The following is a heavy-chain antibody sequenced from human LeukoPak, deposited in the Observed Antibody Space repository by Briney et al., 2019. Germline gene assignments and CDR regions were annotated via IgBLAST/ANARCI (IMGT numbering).Heavy chain of an antibody. V-gene: IGHV3-53*01. D-gene: IGHD6-13*01. CDR1: GFTVSRNS. CDR3: AKEEAAAGNFWRPVFDDNWFAP. Sequence: GGSLRLSCAASGFTVSRNSMSWVRQAPGKGLEWVSAITSSGSTYYADSVKGRFTISRDNSKNTLYLQLSSLRAEDTAVYYCAKEEAAAGNFWRPVFDDNWFAPWGQGTLVTVSS. J-gene: IGHJ5*02. CDR2: ITSSGST.